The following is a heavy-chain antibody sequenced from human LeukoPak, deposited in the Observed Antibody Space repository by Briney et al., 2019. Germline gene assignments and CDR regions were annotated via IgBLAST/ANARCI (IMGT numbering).Heavy chain of an antibody. CDR1: GYTFTRYG. Sequence: GASVKVSCKASGYTFTRYGISWVRQAPGQGLEWMGWISAYNGNTNYAQKLQGRVTMTTDTSTSTAYMELRSLRSDDTAVYYCARREPHITMVRGVPQYYYGMDVWGQGTTVTVSS. CDR2: ISAYNGNT. CDR3: ARREPHITMVRGVPQYYYGMDV. J-gene: IGHJ6*02. D-gene: IGHD3-10*01. V-gene: IGHV1-18*01.